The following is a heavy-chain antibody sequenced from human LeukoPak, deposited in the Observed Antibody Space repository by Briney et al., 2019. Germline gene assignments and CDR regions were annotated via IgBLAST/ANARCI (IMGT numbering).Heavy chain of an antibody. CDR3: AKRVPYSSSSVYFDS. J-gene: IGHJ4*02. Sequence: GGSLRLSCAASGFTFSSYGMSWVRQAPGKGLEWVSAISDSGSDTYYAGSVKGRFTISKDNSKNTLFLRMNSLRAEDTAVYYCAKRVPYSSSSVYFDSWGQGTLVTVSS. CDR1: GFTFSSYG. D-gene: IGHD6-6*01. CDR2: ISDSGSDT. V-gene: IGHV3-23*01.